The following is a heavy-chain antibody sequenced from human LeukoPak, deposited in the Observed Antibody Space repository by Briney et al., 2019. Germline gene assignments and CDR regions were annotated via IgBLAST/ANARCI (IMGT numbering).Heavy chain of an antibody. CDR1: GGSISSYY. D-gene: IGHD3-22*01. Sequence: SQTLSLTCTVSGGSISSYYWSWIRQPPGKGLEWIGSIYHSGSTYYNPSLKSRVTISVDTSKNQFSLKLSSVTAADTAVYYCRYYYDSSGYYYLDYWGQGTLVTVSS. J-gene: IGHJ4*02. V-gene: IGHV4-59*04. CDR3: RYYYDSSGYYYLDY. CDR2: IYHSGST.